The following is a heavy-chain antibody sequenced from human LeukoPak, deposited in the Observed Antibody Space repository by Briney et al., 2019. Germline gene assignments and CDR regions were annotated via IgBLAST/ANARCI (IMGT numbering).Heavy chain of an antibody. CDR2: ISHDGSNK. J-gene: IGHJ5*02. V-gene: IGHV3-30-3*01. Sequence: QPGRSLRLSCTASGFTFSSYAMHWVRQAPGKGLEWVAVISHDGSNKYYADSVKGRFTISRDNSKNTLYLQMNSLRAEDTAVYYCAREDIAVAGTYFDPWGQGTLVTVSS. CDR3: AREDIAVAGTYFDP. CDR1: GFTFSSYA. D-gene: IGHD6-19*01.